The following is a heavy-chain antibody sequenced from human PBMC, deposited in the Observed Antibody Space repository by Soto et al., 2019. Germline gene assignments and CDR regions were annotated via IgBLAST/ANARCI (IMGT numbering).Heavy chain of an antibody. CDR1: GFSFTSYG. CDR2: ISSTGLYT. V-gene: IGHV3-23*01. Sequence: GGSLRLSCAASGFSFTSYGMSWVRQAPGKGLEWVSDISSTGLYTYLADSVKGRFTISRDNSKNTLYLQMNSLRVDDTAVYFCTKSWLFEKNWFDPWGQGTLVTVSS. J-gene: IGHJ5*02. D-gene: IGHD3-22*01. CDR3: TKSWLFEKNWFDP.